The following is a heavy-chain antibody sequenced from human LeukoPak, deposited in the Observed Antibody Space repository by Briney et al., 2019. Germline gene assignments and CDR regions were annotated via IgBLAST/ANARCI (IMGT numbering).Heavy chain of an antibody. CDR3: ARDYYDSSGYYYPFFDH. CDR1: GFTFSDYY. CDR2: ISSSGSTI. V-gene: IGHV3-11*01. D-gene: IGHD3-22*01. Sequence: GGSLRLSCAASGFTFSDYYTSWIRQAPGKGLEWASYISSSGSTIYYADSVKGRFTISRDNAKNSLYLQMNSLRAEDTAVYYCARDYYDSSGYYYPFFDHWGQGTLVTVSS. J-gene: IGHJ4*02.